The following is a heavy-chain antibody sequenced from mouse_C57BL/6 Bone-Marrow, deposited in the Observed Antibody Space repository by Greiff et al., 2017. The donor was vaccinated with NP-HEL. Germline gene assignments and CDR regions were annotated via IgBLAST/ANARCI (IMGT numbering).Heavy chain of an antibody. J-gene: IGHJ1*03. CDR3: ARYLVGTPCWYFDV. D-gene: IGHD1-1*01. CDR2: IYPGSGST. CDR1: GYTFTSYW. V-gene: IGHV1-55*01. Sequence: QVQLQQSGAELVKPGASVKMSCKASGYTFTSYWITWVKQRPGQGLEWIGDIYPGSGSTNYIEKFKSKATLTVDTSSSTAYMQLSSLTSEDSAVYYRARYLVGTPCWYFDVWGTGTTVTVSS.